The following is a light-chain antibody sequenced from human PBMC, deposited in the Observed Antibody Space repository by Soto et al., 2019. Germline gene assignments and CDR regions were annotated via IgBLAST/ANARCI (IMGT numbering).Light chain of an antibody. CDR2: EVS. V-gene: IGLV2-8*01. Sequence: QSALTQPPSASGSPGQSVTISCTATSSDVGSYNYVSWYQQHPGKAPKLMIYEVSKRPSGVPDRFSGSKSGNTASLTVSGLQAEDEADYYCSSYAGSNNFVFGGGTKLTVL. CDR1: SSDVGSYNY. CDR3: SSYAGSNNFV. J-gene: IGLJ2*01.